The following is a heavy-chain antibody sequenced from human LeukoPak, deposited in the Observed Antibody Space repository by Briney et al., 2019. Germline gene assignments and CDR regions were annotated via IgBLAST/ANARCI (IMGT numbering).Heavy chain of an antibody. D-gene: IGHD1-26*01. J-gene: IGHJ4*02. Sequence: ASVKVSCKASGSTFSSYAISWVRQAPGQGLEWMGRIIPILGIANYAQKFQGRVTITADKSTSTAYMELSSLRSEDTAVYYCARVSVSGTYDYWGQGTLVTVSS. CDR3: ARVSVSGTYDY. V-gene: IGHV1-69*04. CDR2: IIPILGIA. CDR1: GSTFSSYA.